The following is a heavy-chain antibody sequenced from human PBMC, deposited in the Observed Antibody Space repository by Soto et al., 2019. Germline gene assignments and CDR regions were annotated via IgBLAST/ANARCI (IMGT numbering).Heavy chain of an antibody. CDR1: GYAFMSYG. J-gene: IGHJ4*02. Sequence: QVQLMQSGVEVTKPGASVTLSCKTSGYAFMSYGLSWVRLAPGQGLEWMGWTGPGSGNRVYAQKCQDRFNNNIDTSTTTGYMELRGVKSDDSALYFCTRVAGYGSGTRHFDKWGQCTLVTVSS. CDR3: TRVAGYGSGTRHFDK. V-gene: IGHV1-18*01. CDR2: TGPGSGNR. D-gene: IGHD3-10*01.